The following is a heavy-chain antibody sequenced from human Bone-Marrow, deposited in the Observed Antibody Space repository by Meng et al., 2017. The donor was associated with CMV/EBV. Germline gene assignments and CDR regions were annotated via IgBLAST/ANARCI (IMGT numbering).Heavy chain of an antibody. CDR1: FTFSSYS. J-gene: IGHJ4*02. CDR2: ISSSSSYI. CDR3: ARDPVGVYSSSWYSLDY. Sequence: FTFSSYSMNWVRQAPGKGLEWVSSISSSSSYIYYADSVKGRFTISRDNAKNSLYLQMNSLRAEDTAVYYCARDPVGVYSSSWYSLDYWGQGTLVTVSS. V-gene: IGHV3-21*01. D-gene: IGHD6-13*01.